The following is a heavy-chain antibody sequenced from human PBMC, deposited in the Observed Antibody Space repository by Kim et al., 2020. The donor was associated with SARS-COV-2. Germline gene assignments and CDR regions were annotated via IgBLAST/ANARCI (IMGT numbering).Heavy chain of an antibody. Sequence: ASVKVSCKTSGYTFTGYYIHWVRQAPGQGLEWMGWINPNSGATKYEEKFQGRVTMTWDTSISTAYMELSRLISGDTAMHYCGRGFAGGYQYFDYWGQGTLVTVSS. J-gene: IGHJ4*02. CDR3: GRGFAGGYQYFDY. D-gene: IGHD3-22*01. CDR2: INPNSGAT. V-gene: IGHV1-2*02. CDR1: GYTFTGYY.